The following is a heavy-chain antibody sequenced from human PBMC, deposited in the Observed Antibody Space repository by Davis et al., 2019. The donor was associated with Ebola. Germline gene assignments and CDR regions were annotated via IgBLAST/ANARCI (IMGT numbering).Heavy chain of an antibody. CDR3: ARVLAVAYFDY. Sequence: SCKASGGTFSSYAISWVRQAPGKGLEWVSSISSSSSYIYYADSVKGRFTISRDNAKNSLYLQMNSLRAEDTAVYYCARVLAVAYFDYWGQGTLVTVSS. CDR1: GGTFSSYA. CDR2: ISSSSSYI. J-gene: IGHJ4*02. D-gene: IGHD6-19*01. V-gene: IGHV3-21*01.